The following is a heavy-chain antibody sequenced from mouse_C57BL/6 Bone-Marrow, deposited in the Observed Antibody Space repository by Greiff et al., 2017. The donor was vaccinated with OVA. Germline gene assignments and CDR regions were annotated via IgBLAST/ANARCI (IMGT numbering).Heavy chain of an antibody. Sequence: EVHLVESGGGLVKPGGSLKLSCAASGFTFSDYGMHWVRQAPEKGLEWVAYISSGSSTIYYADTVKGRFTISRDNAKNTLFLQMTSLRSEDTAMYYCARPRTVVGDYYAMDYWGQGTSVTVSS. J-gene: IGHJ4*01. D-gene: IGHD1-1*01. CDR3: ARPRTVVGDYYAMDY. CDR1: GFTFSDYG. V-gene: IGHV5-17*01. CDR2: ISSGSSTI.